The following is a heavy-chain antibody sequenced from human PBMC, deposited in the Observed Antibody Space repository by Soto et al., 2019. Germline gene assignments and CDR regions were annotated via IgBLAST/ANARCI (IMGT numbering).Heavy chain of an antibody. V-gene: IGHV4-31*03. D-gene: IGHD3-10*01. CDR3: ARERSSGSYGDSKNWFDP. CDR2: IYYSGST. Sequence: SETLSLTCTVSGGSISSGGYYWSWIRQHPGKGLEWIGYIYYSGSTYYNPSLKSRVTISVDTSKNQFSLKLSSVTAADTAVYYCARERSSGSYGDSKNWFDPWRQGTLGTVSS. J-gene: IGHJ5*02. CDR1: GGSISSGGYY.